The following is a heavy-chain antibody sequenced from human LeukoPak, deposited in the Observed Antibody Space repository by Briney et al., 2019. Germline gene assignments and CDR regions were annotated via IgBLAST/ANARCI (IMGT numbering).Heavy chain of an antibody. CDR3: TRVMWDSSGYPIDY. D-gene: IGHD3-22*01. V-gene: IGHV3-23*01. CDR1: GFTFSNYA. J-gene: IGHJ4*02. CDR2: ISGNGGRT. Sequence: GGSLRLSCTASGFTFSNYAMTWVRQAPGKGLEWVSAISGNGGRTYYADSVKGRFTTSRDNSKNTLNLQMHRLRVEDTAVYYCTRVMWDSSGYPIDYWGQGSLVTVSS.